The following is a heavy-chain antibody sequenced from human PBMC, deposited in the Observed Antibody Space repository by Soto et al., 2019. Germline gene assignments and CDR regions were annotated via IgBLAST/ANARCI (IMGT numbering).Heavy chain of an antibody. CDR3: ARGPSKGPVYFDY. CDR2: ISSSSSYI. D-gene: IGHD4-4*01. Sequence: GGSLRLSCAASGFTISSYSMNWVRQAPGKGLEWVSSISSSSSYIYYADSVKGRFTISRDNAKNSLYLQMNSLRAEDTAVYYCARGPSKGPVYFDYWGQGTLVTVSS. V-gene: IGHV3-21*01. CDR1: GFTISSYS. J-gene: IGHJ4*02.